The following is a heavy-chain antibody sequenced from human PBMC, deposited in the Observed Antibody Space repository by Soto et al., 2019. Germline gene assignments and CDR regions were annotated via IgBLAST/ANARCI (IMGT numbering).Heavy chain of an antibody. V-gene: IGHV3-15*01. CDR2: IKSKTDGGTT. CDR3: TTDSTSVSSWLTRDYYYMDV. CDR1: GFTFSNAW. D-gene: IGHD6-13*01. J-gene: IGHJ6*03. Sequence: GGSLRLSCAASGFTFSNAWMSWVRQAPGKGLEWVGRIKSKTDGGTTDYAAPVKGRFTISRDDSKNTLYLQMNSLKTEDTAVYYCTTDSTSVSSWLTRDYYYMDVWGKGTTVTVSS.